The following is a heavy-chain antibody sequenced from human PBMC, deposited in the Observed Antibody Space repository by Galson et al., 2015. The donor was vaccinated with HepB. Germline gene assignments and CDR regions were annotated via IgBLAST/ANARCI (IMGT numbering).Heavy chain of an antibody. CDR2: IISKAYGGTT. CDR3: TRDRGSIWFRDPDAFDI. CDR1: GFTFGDYA. Sequence: SLRLSCTASGFTFGDYALSWVRQAPGQGLEWVGVIISKAYGGTTEHAASVKGRFTISRDDSKSIAYLQMNSLKTGDTAVYYCTRDRGSIWFRDPDAFDIWGQGTMVTVSS. D-gene: IGHD3-10*01. V-gene: IGHV3-49*04. J-gene: IGHJ3*02.